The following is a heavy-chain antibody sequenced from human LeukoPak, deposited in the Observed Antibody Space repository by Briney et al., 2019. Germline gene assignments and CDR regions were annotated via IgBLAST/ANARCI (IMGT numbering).Heavy chain of an antibody. D-gene: IGHD3-3*01. Sequence: PSETLSLTCTVSGGSISSGSYYWSWIRQPPGKGLEWIGYIYYSGSTNYNPSLKSRVTISVDTSKNQFSLKLSSVTAADTAVYYCARLEAPYYDFWSGYFSWFDPWGQGTLVTVSS. CDR1: GGSISSGSYY. CDR3: ARLEAPYYDFWSGYFSWFDP. J-gene: IGHJ5*02. V-gene: IGHV4-61*01. CDR2: IYYSGST.